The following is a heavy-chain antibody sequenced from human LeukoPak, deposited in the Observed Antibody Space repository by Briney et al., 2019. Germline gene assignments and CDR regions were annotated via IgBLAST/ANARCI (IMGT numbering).Heavy chain of an antibody. CDR2: IYSDSSA. V-gene: IGHV3-53*01. Sequence: GGSLRLSCAASGITVSYNFMSWVRQAPGKGLEWVSVIYSDSSADYADSVKGRFTISRDDAKNTLFLQMNSLRAEDTAVYYCARRGESASYGDYRFDYWGQGTLVTVSS. D-gene: IGHD4-17*01. J-gene: IGHJ4*02. CDR3: ARRGESASYGDYRFDY. CDR1: GITVSYNF.